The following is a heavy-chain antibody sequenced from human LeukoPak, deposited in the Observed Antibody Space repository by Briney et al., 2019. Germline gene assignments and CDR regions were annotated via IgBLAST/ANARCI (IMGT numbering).Heavy chain of an antibody. D-gene: IGHD2-8*01. V-gene: IGHV4-39*01. Sequence: SETLSLTCTVSGGSISSSSYYWGWIRQPPGKGLEWIGSIYYSGSTYYNPSLKSRVTISVDTSKNQFSLKLSSVTAADTAVYYCARNGRMDVWGQGTTVTVSS. J-gene: IGHJ6*02. CDR2: IYYSGST. CDR1: GGSISSSSYY. CDR3: ARNGRMDV.